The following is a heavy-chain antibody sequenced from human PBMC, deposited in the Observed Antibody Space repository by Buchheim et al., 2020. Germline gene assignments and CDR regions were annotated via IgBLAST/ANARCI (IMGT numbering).Heavy chain of an antibody. CDR3: ARASDILTGDDAFDI. V-gene: IGHV3-48*03. CDR1: GFTFSSYE. CDR2: ISSSGSTI. J-gene: IGHJ3*02. Sequence: EVQLVESGGGLVQPGGSLRLSCAASGFTFSSYEMNWVRQAPGKGLEWVSYISSSGSTIYYADSVKGRLTIYRDNAKNALYLQMNSLRAEDTAVYYCARASDILTGDDAFDIWGQGT. D-gene: IGHD3-9*01.